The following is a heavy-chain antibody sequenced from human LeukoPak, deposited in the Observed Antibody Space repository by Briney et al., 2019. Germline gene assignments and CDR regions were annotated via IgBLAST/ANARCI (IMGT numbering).Heavy chain of an antibody. V-gene: IGHV4-59*01. CDR1: GGSISSYY. CDR3: ARVYDILTDYMNWFDP. D-gene: IGHD3-9*01. J-gene: IGHJ5*02. Sequence: SETLSLTCTVSGGSISSYYWSWIRQPPGKGLEWIGYIYYSGSTNYNPSLKSRVTISVDTSKNQFSLKLSSVTAADTAVYYCARVYDILTDYMNWFDPWGQGTLVTVSS. CDR2: IYYSGST.